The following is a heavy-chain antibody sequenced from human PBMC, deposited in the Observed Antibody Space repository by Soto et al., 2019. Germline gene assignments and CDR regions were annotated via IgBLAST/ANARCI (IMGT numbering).Heavy chain of an antibody. J-gene: IGHJ6*02. Sequence: QVQLVQSGAEVKKPGSSVKVSCKASGGTFSSYAISWVRQAPGQGLEWMGGIIPIFGTANYAQNFQGRVTITSNESTSTAYMERSSRRSEDTAVYYCARGWVYCSSTSCSQYYGMDVWGQGTTVTVSS. D-gene: IGHD2-2*01. V-gene: IGHV1-69*01. CDR1: GGTFSSYA. CDR3: ARGWVYCSSTSCSQYYGMDV. CDR2: IIPIFGTA.